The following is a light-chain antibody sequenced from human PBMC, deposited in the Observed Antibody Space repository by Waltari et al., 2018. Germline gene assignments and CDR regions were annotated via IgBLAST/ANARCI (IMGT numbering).Light chain of an antibody. CDR2: DVS. V-gene: IGLV2-14*03. Sequence: QSALTQPASVSGSPGQSITISCTGTSSDVGGYNYVSWYQQHPGKAPKLMIYDVSNRPSGVSNRVSGSKSGNTASLTISGLQADDEADYYCSSYTSSSTPLYVFGTGTKVTVL. CDR3: SSYTSSSTPLYV. CDR1: SSDVGGYNY. J-gene: IGLJ1*01.